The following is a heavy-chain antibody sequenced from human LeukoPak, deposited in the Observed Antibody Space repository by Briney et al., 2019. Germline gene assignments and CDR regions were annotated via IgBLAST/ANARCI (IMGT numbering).Heavy chain of an antibody. CDR3: ARDLGPSRGFDY. D-gene: IGHD3-10*01. CDR2: VFYTGST. CDR1: GASVIPYY. V-gene: IGHV4-59*02. Sequence: SETLPLTCTVSGASVIPYYWSWLRQPPGKGLEWIGYVFYTGSTTYNPSLKSRLTISVDTSKSQFSLKLNSVTAADTAVYYCARDLGPSRGFDYWGRGTLVTVSS. J-gene: IGHJ4*02.